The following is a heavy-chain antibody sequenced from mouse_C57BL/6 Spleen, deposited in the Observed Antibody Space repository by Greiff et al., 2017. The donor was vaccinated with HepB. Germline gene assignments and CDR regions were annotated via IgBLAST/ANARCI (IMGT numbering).Heavy chain of an antibody. CDR1: GYTFTDYY. CDR3: ARLDYDYPWFAY. CDR2: INPNNGGT. V-gene: IGHV1-26*01. J-gene: IGHJ3*01. D-gene: IGHD2-4*01. Sequence: VQLQQSGPELVKPGASVKISCKASGYTFTDYYMNWVKQSHGKSLEWIGDINPNNGGTSYNQKFKGKATLTVDKSSSTAYMELRSLTSEDSAVYYCARLDYDYPWFAYWGQGTLVTVSA.